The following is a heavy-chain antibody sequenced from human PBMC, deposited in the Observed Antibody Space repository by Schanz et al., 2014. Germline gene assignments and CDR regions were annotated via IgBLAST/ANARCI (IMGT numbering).Heavy chain of an antibody. D-gene: IGHD1-26*01. CDR3: AKEGSIYWDRSVDY. J-gene: IGHJ4*02. CDR1: GFSFSGFA. Sequence: VKLVESGGGVVQPGGSLRLSCVASGFSFSGFAVHWVRQAPGKGLEWVSIVSHDGFTKHYADSVRGRFTLSRDISKNTLYLQMNSLRPEDTAVYYCAKEGSIYWDRSVDYWGQGTLVTVSS. V-gene: IGHV3-30*04. CDR2: VSHDGFTK.